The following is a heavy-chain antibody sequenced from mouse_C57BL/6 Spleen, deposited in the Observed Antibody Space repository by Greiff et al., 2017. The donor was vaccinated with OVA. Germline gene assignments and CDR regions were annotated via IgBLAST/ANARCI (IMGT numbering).Heavy chain of an antibody. V-gene: IGHV1-55*01. J-gene: IGHJ4*01. CDR1: GYTFTSYW. CDR3: AEAYYRGYYAMDY. CDR2: IYPGSGST. D-gene: IGHD2-14*01. Sequence: VQLQQPGAELVKPGASVKMSCKASGYTFTSYWITWVKQRPGQGLEWIGDIYPGSGSTNYNEKFKSKATLTVDTSSSTAYMQLSSLTSEDSAVYYCAEAYYRGYYAMDYWGQGTSVTVSS.